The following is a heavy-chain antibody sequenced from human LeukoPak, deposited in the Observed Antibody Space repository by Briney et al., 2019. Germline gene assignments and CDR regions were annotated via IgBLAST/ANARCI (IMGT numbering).Heavy chain of an antibody. J-gene: IGHJ3*02. Sequence: GASVKVSCKASGYTFTSYYMHWVRQAPRQGRGGMGILTLSGGSTSYAQKFQGRVTMTRDTSTSTVYMELRSLRSEDTAVYYCARDQRITIFGVVIPSNAFDIWGQGTTVTVSS. V-gene: IGHV1-46*03. CDR2: LTLSGGST. CDR3: ARDQRITIFGVVIPSNAFDI. D-gene: IGHD3-3*01. CDR1: GYTFTSYY.